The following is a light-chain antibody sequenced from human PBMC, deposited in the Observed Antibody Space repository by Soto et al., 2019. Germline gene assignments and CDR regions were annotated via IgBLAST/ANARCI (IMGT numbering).Light chain of an antibody. CDR2: DAS. V-gene: IGKV3-20*01. CDR1: QSVRSNY. CDR3: QQYGSKPLT. Sequence: EIVLTQSPDTLSLSPGERATLSCRASQSVRSNYLAWYQQKPGQAPRFLIYDASSRATGIPDRFSGSGSGTDFTLTISRLEPEDFAVYYCQQYGSKPLTFGGGTKVDIK. J-gene: IGKJ4*01.